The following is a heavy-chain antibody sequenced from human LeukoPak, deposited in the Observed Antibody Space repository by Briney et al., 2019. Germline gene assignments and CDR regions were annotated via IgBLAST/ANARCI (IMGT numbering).Heavy chain of an antibody. D-gene: IGHD2-15*01. CDR3: ARGYCSGGSCYPVWLDP. J-gene: IGHJ5*02. CDR1: GFTVSTSY. CDR2: IYTGGST. Sequence: GGSLRLSCAASGFTVSTSYMSWVRLAPGKGPEWVSVIYTGGSTYYADSVKGRFTISRDNSKNTLYLQMNSLRAEDTAVYYCARGYCSGGSCYPVWLDPWGQGTLVTLSS. V-gene: IGHV3-53*01.